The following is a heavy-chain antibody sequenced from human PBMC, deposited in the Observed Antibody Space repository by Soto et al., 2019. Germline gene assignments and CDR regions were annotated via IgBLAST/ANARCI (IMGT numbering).Heavy chain of an antibody. CDR1: GFTFSSYW. V-gene: IGHV3-7*01. CDR2: IKQDGSEK. J-gene: IGHJ5*02. CDR3: ASARHIGP. D-gene: IGHD2-21*01. Sequence: SLRLSCAASGFTFSSYWMSWVRQAPGKGLEWVANIKQDGSEKYYVDSVKGRFTISRDNAENSLYLQMNSLRAEDTAIYYCASARHIGPWGQGTLVTVSS.